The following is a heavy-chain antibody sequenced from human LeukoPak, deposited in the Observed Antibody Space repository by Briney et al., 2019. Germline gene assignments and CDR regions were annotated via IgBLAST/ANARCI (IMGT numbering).Heavy chain of an antibody. CDR1: GFTFSSYW. J-gene: IGHJ5*02. CDR3: ARGSTTVTTKDWFDP. CDR2: INTYGTST. V-gene: IGHV3-74*03. D-gene: IGHD4-17*01. Sequence: GGSLRLSCAASGFTFSSYWMHWVRHLPGQGMVWVARINTYGTSTTYGDSVEGRFTISRDNAKNTLDLEMNSLRDDDTAVYYCARGSTTVTTKDWFDPWGQGTQVTVSS.